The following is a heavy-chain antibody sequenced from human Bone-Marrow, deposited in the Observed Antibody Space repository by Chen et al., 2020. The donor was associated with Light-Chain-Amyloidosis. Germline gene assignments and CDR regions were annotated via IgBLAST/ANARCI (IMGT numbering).Heavy chain of an antibody. CDR2: IRRKSYGGTT. V-gene: IGHV3-49*03. CDR1: GFTFGDYA. Sequence: EVQLVEFGGDFVQPGRSLRLSCTGSGFTFGDYAVSWLRQAPGKGLEWVGFIRRKSYGGTTEYAASVKGRFTISRDDSISTAYLQMNSLRTDDTAVYSCTSGAAADKYYYGLDVWGRGTTVTVSS. CDR3: TSGAAADKYYYGLDV. J-gene: IGHJ6*02. D-gene: IGHD6-13*01.